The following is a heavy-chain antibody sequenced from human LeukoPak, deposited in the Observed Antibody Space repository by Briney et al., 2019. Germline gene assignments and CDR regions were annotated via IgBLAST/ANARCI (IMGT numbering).Heavy chain of an antibody. V-gene: IGHV3-15*01. Sequence: GGSLSLTCAASGCTFSNAWMSWVRQAPGKGLEWIGRIKTKTDGGTTDYPAPVKGRFTISREDSKNTLYLQMNSLKIEDTAVYHCTTGRHYHGSGRYIGFDPWGQGTLVTVSS. J-gene: IGHJ5*02. CDR3: TTGRHYHGSGRYIGFDP. CDR1: GCTFSNAW. CDR2: IKTKTDGGTT. D-gene: IGHD3-10*01.